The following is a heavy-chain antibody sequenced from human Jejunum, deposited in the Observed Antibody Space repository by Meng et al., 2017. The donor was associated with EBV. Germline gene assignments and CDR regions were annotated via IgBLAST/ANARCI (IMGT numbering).Heavy chain of an antibody. CDR2: IYNSGANT. CDR3: ATYSTSWYFGL. D-gene: IGHD6-13*01. Sequence: QVQLPEAGPGLVKPAATLSLTFPVAGDSVTSNYWSWIRQPPGKELEWIAYIYNSGANTHANPSLKPRITTSVDTSKNQFSLNLSSVTAADTAVYYCATYSTSWYFGLWGQGTLVTVSS. V-gene: IGHV4-59*02. CDR1: GDSVTSNY. J-gene: IGHJ4*02.